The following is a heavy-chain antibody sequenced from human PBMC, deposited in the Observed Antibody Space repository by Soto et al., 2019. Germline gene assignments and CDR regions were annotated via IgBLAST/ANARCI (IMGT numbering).Heavy chain of an antibody. CDR1: GFTFSNYA. Sequence: GGALRRSCAASGFTFSNYAMHWFRQAPVKLFEWVEVISYDERAKSPQNSVKGRLTIYRANSRRTLYLQMNSLRAEDTAVYYCAKEGGYSYEFGCRSQGTLVTVCS. D-gene: IGHD5-18*01. CDR2: ISYDERAK. V-gene: IGHV3-30*07. CDR3: AKEGGYSYEFGC. J-gene: IGHJ4*02.